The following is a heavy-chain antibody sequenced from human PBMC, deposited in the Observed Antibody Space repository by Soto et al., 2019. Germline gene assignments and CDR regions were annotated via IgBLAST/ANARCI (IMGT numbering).Heavy chain of an antibody. D-gene: IGHD3-3*01. Sequence: PSQPLSLTCVISGDSVSSDSVAWNWIRQSPSRGLEWLGRTYYRSKWYNDYGVTVKGRITINPDTSKNQFSLQLNSVTPEDTAVYYCARGRFNAFGIWGQGTMVTVSS. J-gene: IGHJ3*02. CDR3: ARGRFNAFGI. CDR1: GDSVSSDSVA. CDR2: TYYRSKWYN. V-gene: IGHV6-1*01.